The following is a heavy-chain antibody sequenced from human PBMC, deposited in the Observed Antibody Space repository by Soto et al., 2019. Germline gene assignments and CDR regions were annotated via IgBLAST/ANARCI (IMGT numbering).Heavy chain of an antibody. J-gene: IGHJ4*02. V-gene: IGHV3-48*04. CDR1: GFIFRDYS. CDR2: IAGGGVPT. Sequence: GGSLRLSCAASGFIFRDYSTNWVRQTPGKGLEWIAHIAGGGVPTYYADSVKGRFTISRDNAKNTLYLQMNSLRAEDTAIYHCARVSSSSSTWLTGFDYWGQGTLVTVSS. CDR3: ARVSSSSSTWLTGFDY. D-gene: IGHD6-13*01.